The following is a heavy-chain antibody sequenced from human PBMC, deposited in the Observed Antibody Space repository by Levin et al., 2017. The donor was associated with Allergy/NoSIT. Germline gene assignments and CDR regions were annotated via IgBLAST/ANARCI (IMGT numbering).Heavy chain of an antibody. CDR2: VHHSVSS. CDR1: GYSINSGYY. D-gene: IGHD6-13*01. V-gene: IGHV4-38-2*01. Sequence: NPSETLSLTCAVSGYSINSGYYWGWIRQPPGMGLEWIGSVHHSVSSNYNPSLKSRVTISVDTSKKQFSLKLSSVTAADTAVYYCARWYSSSGYFDYWGQGTPVTVSS. J-gene: IGHJ4*02. CDR3: ARWYSSSGYFDY.